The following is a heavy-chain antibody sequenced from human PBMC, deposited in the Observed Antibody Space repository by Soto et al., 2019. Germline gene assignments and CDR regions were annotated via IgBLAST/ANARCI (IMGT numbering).Heavy chain of an antibody. Sequence: QVHLVESGGGVVQPGRSLRLSCAASGFTFRNFGMQWVRQAPGKGLEWVASISYVGNTKYSTDSVKGRFTITRDDSKNTLFLQMNSLRSEDTGVYYCARLWGPLTATVEDSWGQGTLVTVSS. CDR3: ARLWGPLTATVEDS. CDR2: ISYVGNTK. D-gene: IGHD6-13*01. CDR1: GFTFRNFG. V-gene: IGHV3-30*03. J-gene: IGHJ5*01.